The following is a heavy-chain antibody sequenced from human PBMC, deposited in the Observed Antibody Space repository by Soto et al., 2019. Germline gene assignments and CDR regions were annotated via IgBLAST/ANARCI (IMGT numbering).Heavy chain of an antibody. V-gene: IGHV4-59*01. CDR3: ARVGRWYFSWFDP. CDR1: GGSISSYY. D-gene: IGHD6-13*01. J-gene: IGHJ5*02. Sequence: PSETLSLTCTVSGGSISSYYWSWIRQPPGKGLEWIGYIYYSGSTNYNPSLKSRVTISVDTSKNQFSLKLSSVTAADTAVYYCARVGRWYFSWFDPWGQGTLVTVSS. CDR2: IYYSGST.